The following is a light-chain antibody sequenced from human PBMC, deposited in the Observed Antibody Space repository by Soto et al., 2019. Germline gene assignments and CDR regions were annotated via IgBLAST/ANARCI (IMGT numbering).Light chain of an antibody. CDR1: SSDVGGYNY. CDR3: SSYTSSSTPVV. V-gene: IGLV2-14*01. Sequence: QLVLTQPASVSGSPGQSITISCTGTSSDVGGYNYVSWYQQHPGKAPKLMIYDVSNRPSGVSNRFSGSKSGNTASLTISGLQADDEADYYCSSYTSSSTPVVFGGGTKLTVL. J-gene: IGLJ2*01. CDR2: DVS.